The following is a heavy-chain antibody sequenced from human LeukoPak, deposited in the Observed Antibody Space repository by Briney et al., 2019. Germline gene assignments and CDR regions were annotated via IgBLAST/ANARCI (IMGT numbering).Heavy chain of an antibody. CDR2: IYHSGST. CDR3: GRGDFGDSDVFRL. Sequence: SETLSLTCAVSGGSISSGGYSWSWIRQPPGKGLEWIGYIYHSGSTYYNPSLKSRVTISVDTSKNRFSLNLRSVTAADTAVYYCGRGDFGDSDVFRLWGQGTLVSVSS. CDR1: GGSISSGGYS. D-gene: IGHD4-17*01. V-gene: IGHV4-30-2*01. J-gene: IGHJ4*02.